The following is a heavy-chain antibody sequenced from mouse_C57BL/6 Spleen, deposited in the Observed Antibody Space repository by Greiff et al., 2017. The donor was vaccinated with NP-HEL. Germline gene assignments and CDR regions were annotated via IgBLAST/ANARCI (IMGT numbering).Heavy chain of an antibody. CDR1: GYTFTSYW. Sequence: QVQLQQSGAELVKPGASVKMSCKASGYTFTSYWITWVKQRPGQGLEWIGDIYPGSGSTNYNEKFKSKATLTVDTSSSTAYMQISSLTSEDSAVYYCASGGSSGYCYAMDYWGQGTSLTVSS. V-gene: IGHV1-55*01. CDR3: ASGGSSGYCYAMDY. J-gene: IGHJ4*01. D-gene: IGHD3-2*02. CDR2: IYPGSGST.